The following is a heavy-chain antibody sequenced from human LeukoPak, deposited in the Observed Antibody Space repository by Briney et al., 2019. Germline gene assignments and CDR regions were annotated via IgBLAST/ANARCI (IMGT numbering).Heavy chain of an antibody. CDR1: GGSFSGYY. J-gene: IGHJ4*02. CDR2: INHSGST. CDR3: ARESLDSYGYDY. V-gene: IGHV4-34*01. Sequence: KSSETLSLTCAVYGGSFSGYYWSWIRQPPGKGLEWIGEINHSGSTNYNPSLKSRVTMSVDTSKNQFSLKLSSVTAADTAVYYCARESLDSYGYDYWGQGTLVTVSS. D-gene: IGHD5-18*01.